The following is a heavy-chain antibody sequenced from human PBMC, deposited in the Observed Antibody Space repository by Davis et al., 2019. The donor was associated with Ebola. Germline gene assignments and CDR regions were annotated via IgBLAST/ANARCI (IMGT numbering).Heavy chain of an antibody. CDR3: ATGQFSYASAH. D-gene: IGHD3-10*01. V-gene: IGHV4-39*07. J-gene: IGHJ4*02. Sequence: MPSETLSLTCTVSGGSIASGSYYWGWVRQTPGKGLEWIGEIYHGGSTNYNPSLKSRVTISVDKSKNQFSLKLSSVTAADTAVYYCATGQFSYASAHWGQGTLVTVSS. CDR2: IYHGGST. CDR1: GGSIASGSYY.